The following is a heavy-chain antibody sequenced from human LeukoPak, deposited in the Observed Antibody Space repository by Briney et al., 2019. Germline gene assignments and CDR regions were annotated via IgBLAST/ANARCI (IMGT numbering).Heavy chain of an antibody. CDR2: IKSKTDGGTT. V-gene: IGHV3-15*01. D-gene: IGHD3-10*01. CDR3: TTAKGYYYGSGSYRSDAFDI. Sequence: GGSLRLSCAASGFTFSNAWMSWVRQAPGKGLEWVGRIKSKTDGGTTDYAAPVKGRFTISRDDSKNTLYLQMNSLKTEDTAVYYCTTAKGYYYGSGSYRSDAFDIWGQGTMVTVSS. J-gene: IGHJ3*02. CDR1: GFTFSNAW.